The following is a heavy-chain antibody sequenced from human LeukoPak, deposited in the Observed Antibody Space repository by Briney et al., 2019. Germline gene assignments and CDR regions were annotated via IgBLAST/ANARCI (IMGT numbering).Heavy chain of an antibody. D-gene: IGHD3-3*01. CDR1: GGSISSYY. CDR3: ARGIKYYDFWSGYYDYYYYMDV. V-gene: IGHV4-4*07. Sequence: SETLSLTCTVSGGSISSYYWSWIRQPAGKGLEWIGRIYTSGSTNYNPSLKSRVTMSVDTSKNQFSLKLSSVTAADTAVYYCARGIKYYDFWSGYYDYYYYMDVWGKGTTVTVSS. J-gene: IGHJ6*03. CDR2: IYTSGST.